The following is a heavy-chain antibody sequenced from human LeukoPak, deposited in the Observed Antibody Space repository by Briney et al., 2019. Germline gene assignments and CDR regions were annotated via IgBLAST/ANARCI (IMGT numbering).Heavy chain of an antibody. V-gene: IGHV4-34*01. CDR3: ARGHKYYDFWSGYYTGMEY. CDR2: INHSGST. D-gene: IGHD3-3*01. Sequence: SETLSLTCAVYGGSFSGYYWSWIRQPPGKGLEWIGKINHSGSTNYNPSLKSRVTISVDTSKNQFSLKLSSVTAADTAVYYCARGHKYYDFWSGYYTGMEYWGQGTLVTVSS. CDR1: GGSFSGYY. J-gene: IGHJ4*02.